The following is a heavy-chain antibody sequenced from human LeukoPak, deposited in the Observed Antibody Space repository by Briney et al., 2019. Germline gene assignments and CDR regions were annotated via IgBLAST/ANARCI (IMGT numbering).Heavy chain of an antibody. CDR3: AKDLHGSGSYCVDY. J-gene: IGHJ4*02. CDR2: ISYDGSNK. D-gene: IGHD3-10*01. Sequence: GGSLRLSCAASGFTFSSYGMHWVRQAPGKGLEWVAVISYDGSNKYYADSVKGRFTISRDNSKNTLYLQMNSLRAEDTAVYYCAKDLHGSGSYCVDYWGQGTLVTVSS. CDR1: GFTFSSYG. V-gene: IGHV3-30*18.